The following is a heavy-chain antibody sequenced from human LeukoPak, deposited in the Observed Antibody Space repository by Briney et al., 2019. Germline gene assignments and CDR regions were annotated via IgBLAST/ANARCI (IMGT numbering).Heavy chain of an antibody. V-gene: IGHV3-11*01. J-gene: IGHJ5*02. Sequence: PGGPLRLSCAASGFTFSDYYMSWIRQAPGKGLEGVSYISKSGSTIYYADSVKGRFTISRDNAKNSLYLQMNSLRAEDTAVYYCARAWGIFGVAPFDPWGQGTLVTVSS. D-gene: IGHD3-3*01. CDR2: ISKSGSTI. CDR3: ARAWGIFGVAPFDP. CDR1: GFTFSDYY.